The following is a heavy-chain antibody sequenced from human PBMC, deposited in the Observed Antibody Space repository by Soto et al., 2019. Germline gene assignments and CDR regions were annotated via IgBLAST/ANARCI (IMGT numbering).Heavy chain of an antibody. V-gene: IGHV3-74*01. CDR2: INSDGSST. Sequence: PGGSLRLSCAASGFTFSSYWMHWVRQAPGKGLVWVSRINSDGSSTSYADSVRGRFTISRDNAKNTLYLQMNSLRAEDTAVYYCARDVYFFWFFFYTGIGSRGTEGAFEIWGKGTMVTVSS. D-gene: IGHD3-16*01. CDR1: GFTFSSYW. J-gene: IGHJ3*02. CDR3: ARDVYFFWFFFYTGIGSRGTEGAFEI.